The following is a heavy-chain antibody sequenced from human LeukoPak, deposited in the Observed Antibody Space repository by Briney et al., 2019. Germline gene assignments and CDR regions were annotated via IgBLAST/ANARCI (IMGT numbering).Heavy chain of an antibody. Sequence: GGSLRLSCAASVFTFSDYYMSWIRQAPGKGLEWVSYISSSGSTIYYADSVKGRFTISRDNAKNSLYLQMNSLRAEDTAVYYCARALSGGYYYYYYMDVWGKGTTVTVSS. D-gene: IGHD3-10*01. J-gene: IGHJ6*03. CDR1: VFTFSDYY. CDR2: ISSSGSTI. V-gene: IGHV3-11*01. CDR3: ARALSGGYYYYYYMDV.